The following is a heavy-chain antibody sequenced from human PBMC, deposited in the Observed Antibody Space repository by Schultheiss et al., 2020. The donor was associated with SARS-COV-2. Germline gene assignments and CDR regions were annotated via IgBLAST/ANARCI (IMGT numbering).Heavy chain of an antibody. Sequence: GGSLRLSCKGSGYSFTSYWIGWVRQMPGKGLEWMGIIYPGDSDTRYSPSFQGQVTISADKSISTAYLQWSSLKASDTAMYYCASAVWSGYSSYYYGMDVWGQGTTVTVAS. CDR2: IYPGDSDT. J-gene: IGHJ6*02. D-gene: IGHD3-3*01. CDR1: GYSFTSYW. V-gene: IGHV5-51*01. CDR3: ASAVWSGYSSYYYGMDV.